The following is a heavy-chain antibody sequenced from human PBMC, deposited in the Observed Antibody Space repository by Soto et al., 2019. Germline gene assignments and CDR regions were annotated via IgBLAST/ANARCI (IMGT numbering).Heavy chain of an antibody. CDR2: ISYSGST. Sequence: PSETLSLTCAVAGGSIRTSGYSWSWIRRPPEKGLDRPPEKGLEWIGYISYSGSTNYNPSLKSRVTISVDTSKNQFSLKLSSVTAADTAVYYCARVGALEWSGPFYYYMDVWGKGTTVTVSS. CDR3: ARVGALEWSGPFYYYMDV. CDR1: GGSIRTSGYS. D-gene: IGHD3-3*01. V-gene: IGHV4-61*08. J-gene: IGHJ6*03.